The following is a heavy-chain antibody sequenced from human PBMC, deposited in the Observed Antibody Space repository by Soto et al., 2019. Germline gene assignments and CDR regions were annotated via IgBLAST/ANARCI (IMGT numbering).Heavy chain of an antibody. J-gene: IGHJ4*02. Sequence: GGSLRLSSAASGFTFSSYGMHWVRQAPGKGLEWVAVISYDGSNKYYADSVKGRFTISRDNSKNTLYLQMNSLRAEDTAVYYCAKAHSYQLLSDYFDYWGQGTLVTVSS. V-gene: IGHV3-30*18. CDR2: ISYDGSNK. CDR3: AKAHSYQLLSDYFDY. D-gene: IGHD2-2*01. CDR1: GFTFSSYG.